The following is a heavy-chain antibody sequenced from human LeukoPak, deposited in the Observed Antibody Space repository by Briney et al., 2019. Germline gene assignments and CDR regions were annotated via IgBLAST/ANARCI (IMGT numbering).Heavy chain of an antibody. J-gene: IGHJ6*03. V-gene: IGHV4-39*07. D-gene: IGHD3-9*01. CDR2: IYYSGST. Sequence: KASETLSLTCTVSGGSISSSSSYWGWIRQPPGKGLEWIGSIYYSGSTYYNPSLKSRVTISVDTSENQFSLKLSSVTAADTAVYYCARENVDFDWSNVYYYYYMDVWGKGTTVTVSS. CDR3: ARENVDFDWSNVYYYYYMDV. CDR1: GGSISSSSSY.